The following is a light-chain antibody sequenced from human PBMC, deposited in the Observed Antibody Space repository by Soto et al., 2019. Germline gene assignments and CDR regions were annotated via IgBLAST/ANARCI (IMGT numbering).Light chain of an antibody. CDR1: QGITSS. CDR2: DAY. Sequence: IQLTQSPSSLSASVGDRVTITCRASQGITSSLSWYQQKPGKAPKLLIYDAYTLQSGVPSRFGGRGSGTDFTLHISSLQPEDFATYYCQQVNSYPLTFGGGTQLEIK. CDR3: QQVNSYPLT. V-gene: IGKV1-9*01. J-gene: IGKJ4*01.